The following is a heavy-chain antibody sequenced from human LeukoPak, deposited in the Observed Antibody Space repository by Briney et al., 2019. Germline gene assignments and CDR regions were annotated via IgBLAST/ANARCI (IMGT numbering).Heavy chain of an antibody. J-gene: IGHJ1*01. CDR1: GYTLTELS. Sequence: ASVKVSCKVSGYTLTELSMHWVRQAPGKGLEWMGGFEPEDGETIYAQKFQGRVTMTEDTSTDTAYMELSSLRSEDTAVYYCATFPSSITMVRGVEYFQHWGQGTLVTVSS. V-gene: IGHV1-24*01. D-gene: IGHD3-10*01. CDR2: FEPEDGET. CDR3: ATFPSSITMVRGVEYFQH.